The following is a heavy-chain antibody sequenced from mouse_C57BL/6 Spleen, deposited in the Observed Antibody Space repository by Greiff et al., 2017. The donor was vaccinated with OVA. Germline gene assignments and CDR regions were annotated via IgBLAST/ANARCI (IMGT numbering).Heavy chain of an antibody. J-gene: IGHJ2*01. V-gene: IGHV1-69*01. Sequence: QVQLQQPGAELVMPGASVKLSCKASGYTFTSYWMHWVKQRPGQGLEWIGEIDPSDSYTNYNQKFKGKSTLTVDKSSSTAYMQLSSLTSEDSAVYYCARGTSGSSPDYWGQGTTLTVSS. CDR1: GYTFTSYW. CDR3: ARGTSGSSPDY. CDR2: IDPSDSYT. D-gene: IGHD1-1*01.